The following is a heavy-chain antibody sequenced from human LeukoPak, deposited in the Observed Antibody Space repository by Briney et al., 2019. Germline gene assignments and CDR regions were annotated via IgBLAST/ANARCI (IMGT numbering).Heavy chain of an antibody. J-gene: IGHJ4*02. CDR1: GFTFSDYY. CDR2: ISSSGSTI. Sequence: GGSLRLSCAASGFTFSDYYMSWIRQAPGKGLEWVSYISSSGSTIYYADSVKGRFTISRDNAKNSLFLQLNSLRAEDTAVYYCARGLYSSSWYDFDYWGQGSLVTVSS. V-gene: IGHV3-11*04. D-gene: IGHD6-13*01. CDR3: ARGLYSSSWYDFDY.